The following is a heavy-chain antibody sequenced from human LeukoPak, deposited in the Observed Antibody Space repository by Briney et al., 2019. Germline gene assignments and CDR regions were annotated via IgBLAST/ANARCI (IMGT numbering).Heavy chain of an antibody. CDR3: VRGIMATAGHFDS. D-gene: IGHD5-24*01. J-gene: IGHJ4*02. Sequence: QPGRSLRLSCAASGFTFGMYAFHWVRQAPGKGLEWVAFISHDGKTQYYGESVKGRFTTSRDRSKNTLFLEMNSLRVEDTAVYYCVRGIMATAGHFDSWGQGALVTVSS. CDR1: GFTFGMYA. CDR2: ISHDGKTQ. V-gene: IGHV3-30*04.